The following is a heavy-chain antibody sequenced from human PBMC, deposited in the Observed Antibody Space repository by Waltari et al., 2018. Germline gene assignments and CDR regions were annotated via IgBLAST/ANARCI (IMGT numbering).Heavy chain of an antibody. CDR1: GYIFTNYD. Sequence: QVQLVQSGAEVKIPGASVKVSCKASGYIFTNYDITWVRQATGQGLQWMGWMNPNSCSAGQAETFYGRVTFTRSTSINTAYMELTGLTSEDTAIYYCARGYWGGNPYHYDMDVWGQGTTVTVSS. J-gene: IGHJ6*02. CDR2: MNPNSCSA. V-gene: IGHV1-8*01. CDR3: ARGYWGGNPYHYDMDV. D-gene: IGHD3-10*01.